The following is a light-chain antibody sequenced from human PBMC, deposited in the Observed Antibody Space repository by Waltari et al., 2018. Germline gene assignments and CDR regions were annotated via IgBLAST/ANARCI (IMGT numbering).Light chain of an antibody. CDR1: QLGDKY. J-gene: IGLJ2*01. V-gene: IGLV3-1*01. Sequence: SYELTQPPSVSVSPGQTASITCSGAQLGDKYACWYQQKPGQSPVLVIYQDSKRPSGIPERFSGSNSGNTATLTISGTQAMDEADYYCQAWDSSTPVVFGGGTKLTVL. CDR2: QDS. CDR3: QAWDSSTPVV.